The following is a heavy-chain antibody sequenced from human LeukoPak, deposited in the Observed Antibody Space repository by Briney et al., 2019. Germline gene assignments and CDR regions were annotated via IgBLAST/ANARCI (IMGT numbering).Heavy chain of an antibody. CDR2: FYDSGST. Sequence: SETLSLTCTVSGASISNYYWSWIRQPPGKGLEWIVYFYDSGSTNYNPSLKSRVTISVDTSKNQFSLKLSSVTAADTAVYYCARGEGRSGWYFSVYWGQGTLVTVSS. CDR3: ARGEGRSGWYFSVY. J-gene: IGHJ4*02. D-gene: IGHD6-19*01. CDR1: GASISNYY. V-gene: IGHV4-59*01.